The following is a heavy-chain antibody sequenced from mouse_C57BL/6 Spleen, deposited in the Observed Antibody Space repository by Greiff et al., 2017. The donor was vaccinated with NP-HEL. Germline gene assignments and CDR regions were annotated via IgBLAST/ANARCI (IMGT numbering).Heavy chain of an antibody. J-gene: IGHJ2*01. D-gene: IGHD1-1*01. CDR2: IDPSDSYT. V-gene: IGHV1-50*01. CDR3: ARGITTVVAEDY. Sequence: QVQLKQPGAELVKPGASVKLSCKASGYTFTSYWMQWVKQRPGQGLEWIGEIDPSDSYTNYNQKFKGKATLTVDTSSSTAYMQLSSLTSEDSAVYYCARGITTVVAEDYWGQGTTLTVSS. CDR1: GYTFTSYW.